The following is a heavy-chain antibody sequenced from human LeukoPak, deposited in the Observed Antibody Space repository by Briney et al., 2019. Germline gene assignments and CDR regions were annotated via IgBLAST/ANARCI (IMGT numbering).Heavy chain of an antibody. Sequence: GASVKVSCKVSGYTLTELSMHWVRQAPGKGLEWMGGFDPEDGETIYAQKFQGRVTMTEDTSTDTAYMELSSLRSEDTAVYYCATTGHPPSYYDFWSGYEYYFDYWGQGTLVTVSS. V-gene: IGHV1-24*01. D-gene: IGHD3-3*01. J-gene: IGHJ4*02. CDR2: FDPEDGET. CDR1: GYTLTELS. CDR3: ATTGHPPSYYDFWSGYEYYFDY.